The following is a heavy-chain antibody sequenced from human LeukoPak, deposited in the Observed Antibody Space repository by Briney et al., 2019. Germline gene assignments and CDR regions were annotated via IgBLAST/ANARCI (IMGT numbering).Heavy chain of an antibody. CDR3: ARRLAVAGYDYYYYGMDV. D-gene: IGHD6-19*01. V-gene: IGHV4-59*01. J-gene: IGHJ6*02. CDR2: IYYSGST. Sequence: SETLSLTCTVSGGSISSYYWSWIRQPPGKGLKWIGYIYYSGSTNYNPSLKSRVTISVDTSKNQFSLKLSSVTAADTAVYYCARRLAVAGYDYYYYGMDVWGQGTTVTVSS. CDR1: GGSISSYY.